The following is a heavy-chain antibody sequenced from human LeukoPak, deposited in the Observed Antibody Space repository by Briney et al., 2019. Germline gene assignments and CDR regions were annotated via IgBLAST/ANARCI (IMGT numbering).Heavy chain of an antibody. CDR1: GFTFSSYW. Sequence: PGGSLRLSCAASGFTFSSYWISWVRQAPGKGLEWVANIKQDGSEKYYVDSVKGRFTISRDNAKNSLYLQMNSLRAEDTAVYYCARDVMITFGGVIANGYFDYWGQGTLVTVSS. J-gene: IGHJ4*02. D-gene: IGHD3-16*02. CDR2: IKQDGSEK. CDR3: ARDVMITFGGVIANGYFDY. V-gene: IGHV3-7*04.